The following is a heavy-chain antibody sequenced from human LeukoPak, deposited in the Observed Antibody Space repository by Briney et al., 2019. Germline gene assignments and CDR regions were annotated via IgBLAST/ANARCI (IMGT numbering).Heavy chain of an antibody. CDR3: ARGPQRSGSYDDY. CDR2: IKQDGSEE. J-gene: IGHJ4*02. V-gene: IGHV3-7*01. CDR1: GFTFSSYW. Sequence: GGSLRLSCAVSGFTFSSYWMSWVRQTPGKGLEWVANIKQDGSEEYYVDSVKGRFTISRDNAKNSLYLQMNSLRAEDTAVYYCARGPQRSGSYDDYWGQGTLVTVSS. D-gene: IGHD1-26*01.